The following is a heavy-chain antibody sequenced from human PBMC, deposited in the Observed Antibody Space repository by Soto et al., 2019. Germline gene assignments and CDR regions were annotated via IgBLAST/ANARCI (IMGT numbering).Heavy chain of an antibody. D-gene: IGHD7-27*01. CDR2: ISYDGSKM. CDR1: GFIFSSFG. Sequence: GGSLRLSCAASGFIFSSFGMHWVRQAPGKGLEWVALISYDGSKMYYVDSMKGRSTISRDDSKNTLYLQMNSLRPEDTAVYFCAKGNWGLDSWGQGTMVTVSS. CDR3: AKGNWGLDS. V-gene: IGHV3-30*18. J-gene: IGHJ5*01.